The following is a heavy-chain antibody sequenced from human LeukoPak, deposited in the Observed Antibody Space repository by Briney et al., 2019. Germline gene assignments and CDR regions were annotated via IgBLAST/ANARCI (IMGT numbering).Heavy chain of an antibody. Sequence: PSETLSLTCTVSGGSISSYYWSWIRQPPGKGLEWIGYIYYSGSTYYNPSLKSRVTISVDTSKNQFSLKLSSVTAADTAVYYCARVVAAFFDYWGQGTLVTVSS. J-gene: IGHJ4*02. CDR2: IYYSGST. D-gene: IGHD6-6*01. CDR1: GGSISSYY. V-gene: IGHV4-59*12. CDR3: ARVVAAFFDY.